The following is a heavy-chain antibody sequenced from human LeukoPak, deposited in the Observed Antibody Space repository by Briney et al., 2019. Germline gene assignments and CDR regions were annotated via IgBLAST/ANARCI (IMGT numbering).Heavy chain of an antibody. CDR1: GGSISSGDYY. J-gene: IGHJ4*02. V-gene: IGHV4-30-4*08. Sequence: SQTLSLTCTVSGGSISSGDYYWSWIRQPPGKGLEWIGYIYYSGSTYYNPSLKSRVTISVDTSKNQFSLKLSSVTAADTAVDYCARETRTYCGGDCYWYWGQGTLVTVSS. CDR2: IYYSGST. D-gene: IGHD2-21*01. CDR3: ARETRTYCGGDCYWY.